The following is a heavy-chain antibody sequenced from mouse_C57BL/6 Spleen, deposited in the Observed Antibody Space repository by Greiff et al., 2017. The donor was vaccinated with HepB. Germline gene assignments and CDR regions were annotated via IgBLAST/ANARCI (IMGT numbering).Heavy chain of an antibody. J-gene: IGHJ3*01. CDR1: GYTFTSYW. V-gene: IGHV1-55*01. D-gene: IGHD1-1*01. Sequence: VQLQQPGAELVKPGASVKMSCKASGYTFTSYWITWVKQRPGQGLEWIGDIYPGSGSTNYNEKFKSKATLTVDTPSSKAYMQLSSLTSEDSAVYYSASNDGSRQPSWFAYWGKGTLVTVSA. CDR2: IYPGSGST. CDR3: ASNDGSRQPSWFAY.